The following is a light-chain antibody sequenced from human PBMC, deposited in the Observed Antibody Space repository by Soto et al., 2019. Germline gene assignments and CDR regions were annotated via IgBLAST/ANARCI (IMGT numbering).Light chain of an antibody. V-gene: IGLV2-14*03. J-gene: IGLJ1*01. CDR3: SSFTGSNYV. CDR1: ISDVGGYNF. CDR2: DVS. Sequence: SALTQPASVSGSPGQSIPISCTGTISDVGGYNFVSWYQQYPGKAPKLMICDVSNRPSGVSNRFPGSKSGNTASLTISGLQAEDEADYYCSSFTGSNYVFGTGTKVTVL.